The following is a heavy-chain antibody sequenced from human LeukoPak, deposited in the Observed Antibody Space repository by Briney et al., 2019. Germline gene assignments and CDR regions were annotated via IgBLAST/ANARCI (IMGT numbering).Heavy chain of an antibody. J-gene: IGHJ6*02. CDR1: GGTFSSYA. V-gene: IGHV1-69*04. D-gene: IGHD5-18*01. Sequence: GSSVKVSCKASGGTFSSYAISWVRQAPGQGLEWMGRIIPIFGIANHAQKFQGRVTITADKSTSTAYMELSSLRSEDTAVYYCARERIQLQEMDVWGQGTTVTVSS. CDR3: ARERIQLQEMDV. CDR2: IIPIFGIA.